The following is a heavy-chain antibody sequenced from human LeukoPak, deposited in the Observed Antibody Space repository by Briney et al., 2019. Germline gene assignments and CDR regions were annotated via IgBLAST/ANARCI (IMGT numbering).Heavy chain of an antibody. V-gene: IGHV1-8*01. CDR1: GYTFTSYD. CDR3: ARSITMVRGVPRY. D-gene: IGHD3-10*01. Sequence: ASVKVSCKASGYTFTSYDINWVRQATGQGLEWMGWMNPNSGNTGYAQKFQGRVTMTRNTSMSTAYMELSSLRSEDTAVYYCARSITMVRGVPRYWGQGTLVTVSS. CDR2: MNPNSGNT. J-gene: IGHJ4*02.